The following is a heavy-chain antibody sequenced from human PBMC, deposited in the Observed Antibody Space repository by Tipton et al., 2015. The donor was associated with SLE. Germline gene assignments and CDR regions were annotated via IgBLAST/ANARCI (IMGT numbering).Heavy chain of an antibody. V-gene: IGHV4-59*02. CDR2: IHYSGST. CDR1: GGSVSSHY. J-gene: IGHJ5*02. CDR3: ARDGRGYCSNNGCSEYNWFAP. Sequence: TLSLTCTVSGGSVSSHYWNWIRQPPGKGLEWIGYIHYSGSTKYSPSLKSRVSISLDTSKTQFSLKLTSVTAADTAVYYCARDGRGYCSNNGCSEYNWFAPWGQGTLVTVSS. D-gene: IGHD2-8*01.